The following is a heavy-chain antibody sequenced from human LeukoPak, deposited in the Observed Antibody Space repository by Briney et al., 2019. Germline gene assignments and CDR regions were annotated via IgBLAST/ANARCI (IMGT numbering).Heavy chain of an antibody. J-gene: IGHJ4*02. Sequence: GGSLRLSCVVSEFSASNYWMSWVRQAPGKVLEWVANIKQDGSQENYVDSVKGRFTISRDNAKNSVYLQMNGLLVEDTAVYYCVREWAGGLAAAGTRIEGSYWGQGTQVIVSS. D-gene: IGHD6-13*01. V-gene: IGHV3-7*01. CDR3: VREWAGGLAAAGTRIEGSY. CDR1: EFSASNYW. CDR2: IKQDGSQE.